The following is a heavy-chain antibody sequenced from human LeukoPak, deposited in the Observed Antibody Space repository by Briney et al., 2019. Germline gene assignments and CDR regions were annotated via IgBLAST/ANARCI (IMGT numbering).Heavy chain of an antibody. CDR3: ARDPPAVTANTYG. CDR2: LNGDGSST. CDR1: GFTFSSYW. D-gene: IGHD5-18*01. J-gene: IGHJ4*02. Sequence: GGSLRLSCAASGFTFSSYWMHWVRQVPGRGLVWVSRLNGDGSSTSYADSVKGRFTISRDNAKNTLYLQMNSLRAEDTAVYYCARDPPAVTANTYGWGQGTLVTVSS. V-gene: IGHV3-74*01.